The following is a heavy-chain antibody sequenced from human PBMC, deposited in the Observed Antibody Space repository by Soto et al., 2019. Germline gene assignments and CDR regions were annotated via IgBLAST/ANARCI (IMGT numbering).Heavy chain of an antibody. J-gene: IGHJ3*02. CDR2: INGYNGIT. CDR3: ARDLGVVVVPEDAFEM. CDR1: GYTFTTYG. V-gene: IGHV1-18*01. Sequence: QVQLVQSGTEVKKPGASVKVSCKTSGYTFTTYGISWVRQAPGQGLEWMGWINGYNGITKYGQNVQGRVTMTIDTATSTAYMELRRRRSDDTAVYYCARDLGVVVVPEDAFEMWGQGTMVTVSS. D-gene: IGHD3-22*01.